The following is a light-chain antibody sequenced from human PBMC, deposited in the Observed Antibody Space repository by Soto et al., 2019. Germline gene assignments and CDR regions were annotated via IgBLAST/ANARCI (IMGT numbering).Light chain of an antibody. Sequence: ELVMTQSPATLSVSPGEGATLSCRASQSVRSDLAWYQNKPGLAPRILIYGVSTRATGIPVRFSGSGSGTEFNLSISRLQSEDSAIYYCQHYNNLPLTFGGGTKVDIK. CDR1: QSVRSD. CDR2: GVS. V-gene: IGKV3-15*01. J-gene: IGKJ4*01. CDR3: QHYNNLPLT.